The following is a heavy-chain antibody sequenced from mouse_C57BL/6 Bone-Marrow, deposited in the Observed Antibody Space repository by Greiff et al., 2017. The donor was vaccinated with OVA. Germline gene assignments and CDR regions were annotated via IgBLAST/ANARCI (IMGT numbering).Heavy chain of an antibody. D-gene: IGHD1-1*01. V-gene: IGHV1-9*01. CDR1: APTTTFYR. CDR3: ARWNYYGSSYDYAMDY. J-gene: IGHJ4*01. CDR2: ILPGSGST. Sequence: VQLQQSGAELMKPGASVKLSCKATAPTTTFYRIEWVKQRPGHGLEWIGEILPGSGSTKYNEKFKGKATFTADTSSNTAYMQLSSLTTEDSAIYYCARWNYYGSSYDYAMDYWGQGTSVTVSS.